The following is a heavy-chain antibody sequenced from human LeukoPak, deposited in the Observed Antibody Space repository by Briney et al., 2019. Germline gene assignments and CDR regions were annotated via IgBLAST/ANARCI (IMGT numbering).Heavy chain of an antibody. CDR1: GFTFSGYS. CDR2: IRSSSGTI. J-gene: IGHJ4*02. V-gene: IGHV3-48*04. CDR3: ARNLFGDYFLDY. D-gene: IGHD4-17*01. Sequence: GGSLRLSCVASGFTFSGYSMNWVRQTPGKGLEWGSYIRSSSGTIYYADSVRGRFTISRDNAKNSLYLQMNSLRGEDTAVYFCARNLFGDYFLDYWGQGTLVTVS.